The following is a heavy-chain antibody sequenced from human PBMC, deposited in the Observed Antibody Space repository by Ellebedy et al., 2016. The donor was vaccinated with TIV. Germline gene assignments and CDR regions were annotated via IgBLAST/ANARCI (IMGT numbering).Heavy chain of an antibody. CDR3: ARAAIYGSASFFRLGPPRRLYHFDY. CDR2: ISHSGDT. D-gene: IGHD3-10*01. J-gene: IGHJ4*02. V-gene: IGHV4-34*01. CDR1: GDSFSSYF. Sequence: SETLSLTXAVYGDSFSSYFWTWIRQSPGKGLEWIGEISHSGDTNYNPSLKSRVTTSVDAFKKQFSLKLRSLTAADTAVYYCARAAIYGSASFFRLGPPRRLYHFDYWGQGTLVTVSS.